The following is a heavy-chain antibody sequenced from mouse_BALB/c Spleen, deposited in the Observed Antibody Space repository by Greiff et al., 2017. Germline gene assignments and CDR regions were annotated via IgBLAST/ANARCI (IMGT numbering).Heavy chain of an antibody. CDR2: IRNKANGYTT. CDR1: GFTFTDYY. J-gene: IGHJ2*01. Sequence: EVHLVESGGGLVQPGGSLRLSCATSGFTFTDYYMSWVRQPPGKALEWLGFIRNKANGYTTEYSASVKGRFTISRDNSQSILYLQMNTLRAEDSATYYCARDSSGYYFDYWGQGTTLTVSS. V-gene: IGHV7-3*02. D-gene: IGHD3-1*01. CDR3: ARDSSGYYFDY.